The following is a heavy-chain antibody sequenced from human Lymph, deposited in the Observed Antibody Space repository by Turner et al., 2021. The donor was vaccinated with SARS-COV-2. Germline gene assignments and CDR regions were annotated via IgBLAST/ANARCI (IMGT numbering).Heavy chain of an antibody. CDR3: ARMSYDILGGYYYGMDV. D-gene: IGHD3-9*01. CDR2: IDWDDDK. J-gene: IGHJ6*02. CDR1: GFSPSTSELC. Sequence: QVTLGESGPSLLKPAQPPTLTRTDYGFSPSTSELCVSWIRQHPGKALEWLARIDWDDDKYYSTSLRTRLTISKDTSKNQVVLTMTNMDPVDTATYYCARMSYDILGGYYYGMDVWGQGTTVTVSS. V-gene: IGHV2-70*15.